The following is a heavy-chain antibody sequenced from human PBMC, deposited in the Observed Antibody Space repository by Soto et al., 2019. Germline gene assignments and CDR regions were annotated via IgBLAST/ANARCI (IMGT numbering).Heavy chain of an antibody. CDR2: FYYSGST. CDR3: ARHLYYYDSSGYSPFDN. CDR1: GGSISSSTYY. Sequence: SETLSLTCTVSGGSISSSTYYWGWIRQPPGTGLEWIGTFYYSGSTYYNPSLRSRVTISVDASKNQFSLKLSSVTAADTAVYYCARHLYYYDSSGYSPFDNWGQGTLVTVSS. J-gene: IGHJ4*02. D-gene: IGHD3-22*01. V-gene: IGHV4-39*01.